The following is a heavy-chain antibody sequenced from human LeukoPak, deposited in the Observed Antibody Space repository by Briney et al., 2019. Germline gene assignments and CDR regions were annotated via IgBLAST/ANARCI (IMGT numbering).Heavy chain of an antibody. D-gene: IGHD3-22*01. CDR1: GYTFTGYY. CDR3: ARDPTSYDSSGYTIAGGDY. V-gene: IGHV1-2*02. Sequence: ASVKVSCKASGYTFTGYYMHWMRQAPGQGLEWMGWINPNSGGTNYAQKFQGRVTMTRDTSISTAYMELSRLRSDDTAVYYCARDPTSYDSSGYTIAGGDYWGQGTLVTVSS. J-gene: IGHJ4*02. CDR2: INPNSGGT.